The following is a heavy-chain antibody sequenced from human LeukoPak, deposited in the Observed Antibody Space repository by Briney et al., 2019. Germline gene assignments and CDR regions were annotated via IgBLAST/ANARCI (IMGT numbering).Heavy chain of an antibody. CDR1: GGTFSSYA. CDR2: IIPIFGTA. D-gene: IGHD6-13*01. CDR3: ARDAPGYSSSWAPFWY. Sequence: SVKVSCKASGGTFSSYAISWVRQAPGQGLEWMGGIIPIFGTANYAQKSQGRVTITADKSTSTAYMELSSLRSEDTAVYYCARDAPGYSSSWAPFWYWGQGTLVTVSS. J-gene: IGHJ4*02. V-gene: IGHV1-69*06.